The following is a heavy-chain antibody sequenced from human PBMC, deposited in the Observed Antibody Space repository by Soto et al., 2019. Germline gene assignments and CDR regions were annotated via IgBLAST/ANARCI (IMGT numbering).Heavy chain of an antibody. Sequence: GGSLRLSCAASGFTFSSYWMSWVRQAPGKGLEWVANIKQDGSEKYYVDSVKGRFTISRDNAKNSLYLQMNSLRAEDTAVYYCASQKEFGVVITANYMDVWGKGTTVTVSS. CDR2: IKQDGSEK. J-gene: IGHJ6*03. D-gene: IGHD3-3*01. V-gene: IGHV3-7*01. CDR1: GFTFSSYW. CDR3: ASQKEFGVVITANYMDV.